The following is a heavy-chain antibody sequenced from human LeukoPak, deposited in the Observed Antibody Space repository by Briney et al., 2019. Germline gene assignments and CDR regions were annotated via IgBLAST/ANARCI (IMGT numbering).Heavy chain of an antibody. V-gene: IGHV1-18*01. Sequence: ASVKVSCKCAGYSFTTSGNTWLRLAPAQGMEWMGWISPYNINTRFAQNLQDRVSMTSDTSTSTASRELWSLRSDASAVYSCASIGVGATMAVDYWGQGTLVTVSS. J-gene: IGHJ4*02. CDR3: ASIGVGATMAVDY. CDR2: ISPYNINT. D-gene: IGHD1-26*01. CDR1: GYSFTTSG.